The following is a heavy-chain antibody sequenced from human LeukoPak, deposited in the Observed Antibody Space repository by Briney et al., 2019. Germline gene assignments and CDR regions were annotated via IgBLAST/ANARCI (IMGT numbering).Heavy chain of an antibody. Sequence: GGSLRLSCAASGFTFSSYAMSWVRQAPGKGLEWVSAISGSGGSTYYADSVKGRFTISRDNSKNTLYLQMNSLRAEDTAVYCCAKEGRSSSWYDWYFDLWGRGTLVTVSS. J-gene: IGHJ2*01. CDR2: ISGSGGST. CDR1: GFTFSSYA. CDR3: AKEGRSSSWYDWYFDL. V-gene: IGHV3-23*01. D-gene: IGHD6-13*01.